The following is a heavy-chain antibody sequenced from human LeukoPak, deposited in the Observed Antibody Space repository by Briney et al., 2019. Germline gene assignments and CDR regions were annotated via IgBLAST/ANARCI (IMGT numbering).Heavy chain of an antibody. D-gene: IGHD5-24*01. CDR3: ARDVEMGTITSPDY. V-gene: IGHV1-46*01. J-gene: IGHJ4*02. CDR1: GYTFTENY. CDR2: INPSGGST. Sequence: ASVKVSCKASGYTFTENYIHWVRQAPGQGLEWMGIINPSGGSTSYAQKFQDRVTMTRDTSTSTVYMELSSLRSEDTAVYYCARDVEMGTITSPDYWGQGTRVTVSS.